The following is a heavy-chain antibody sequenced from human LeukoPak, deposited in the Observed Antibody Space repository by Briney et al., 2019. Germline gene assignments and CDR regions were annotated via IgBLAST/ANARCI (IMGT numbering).Heavy chain of an antibody. Sequence: GGSLRLSCAASGFSVSSSYMAWVRQAPGKGLEWGSIMYIGGNTFHADSVKGRFTISRDNSKNTVYLQMNSLRAEDTAVYFCAGSPKYSSSWYEYFQHWGQGTLVTVSS. V-gene: IGHV3-66*02. CDR1: GFSVSSSY. CDR2: MYIGGNT. CDR3: AGSPKYSSSWYEYFQH. J-gene: IGHJ1*01. D-gene: IGHD6-13*01.